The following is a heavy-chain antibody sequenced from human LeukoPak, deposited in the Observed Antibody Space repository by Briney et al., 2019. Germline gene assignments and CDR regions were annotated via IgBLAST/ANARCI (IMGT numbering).Heavy chain of an antibody. CDR1: GDSVSSNSAA. D-gene: IGHD3-3*01. CDR2: TYDRSKWYN. CDR3: ARDVDFWSGYSYYFDY. V-gene: IGHV6-1*01. Sequence: SQTLSLTCAISGDSVSSNSAAWNWIRQSPSRGLEWLGRTYDRSKWYNDYAVSVKSRITINPDTSKNQFYLQLNSVTPEDTAVYYCARDVDFWSGYSYYFDYWGQGTLVTVSS. J-gene: IGHJ4*02.